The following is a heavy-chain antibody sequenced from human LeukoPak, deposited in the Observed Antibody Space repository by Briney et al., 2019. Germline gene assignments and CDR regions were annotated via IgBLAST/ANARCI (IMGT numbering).Heavy chain of an antibody. Sequence: SETLSLTCTVYGESTGGARPHWGWIRQPPGKGLEWIASISESGTTYYNPSLKSRVSISVDTSKNQFSLRLSSMTAADTAVYYCARVKSTSWFDYWGQGALVTVSS. CDR3: ARVKSTSWFDY. V-gene: IGHV4-39*07. D-gene: IGHD2-2*01. J-gene: IGHJ4*02. CDR1: GESTGGARPH. CDR2: ISESGTT.